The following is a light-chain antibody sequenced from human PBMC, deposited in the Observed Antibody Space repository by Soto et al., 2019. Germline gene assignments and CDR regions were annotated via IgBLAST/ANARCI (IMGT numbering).Light chain of an antibody. V-gene: IGKV3-15*01. CDR3: QXYNTWPWT. J-gene: IGKJ1*01. CDR1: QSVNSN. CDR2: GAS. Sequence: DTVMTQSPATLSVSPGDSATLSCRASQSVNSNLAWYQQKLGQAPRVLIFGASTRATGIPDRFSGSGSGTELSLTINRLQSEDFAVYYCQXYNTWPWTFGQGTKVDIK.